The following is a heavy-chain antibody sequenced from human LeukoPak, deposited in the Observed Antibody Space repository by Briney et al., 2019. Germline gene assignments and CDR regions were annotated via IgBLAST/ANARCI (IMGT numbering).Heavy chain of an antibody. Sequence: PSETLSLTCTVSGGSISSYYWSWIRQPPGKGLEWIGYTYYSGSTYYNPSLKSRVTISVDTSKNQFSLKLSSVTAADTAVYYCAREGRRNYYDSSGPIDYWGQGTLVTVSS. CDR2: TYYSGST. CDR1: GGSISSYY. V-gene: IGHV4-59*12. J-gene: IGHJ4*02. D-gene: IGHD3-22*01. CDR3: AREGRRNYYDSSGPIDY.